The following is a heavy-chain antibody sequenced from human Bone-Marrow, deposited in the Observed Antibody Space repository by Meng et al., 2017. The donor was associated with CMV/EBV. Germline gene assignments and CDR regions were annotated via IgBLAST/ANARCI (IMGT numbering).Heavy chain of an antibody. V-gene: IGHV3-74*01. D-gene: IGHD1-26*01. CDR2: INSDGSST. J-gene: IGHJ3*02. CDR1: GFTFSSYA. CDR3: ATVGASDAFDI. Sequence: GGSLRLSCAASGFTFSSYAMHWVRQAPGKGLVWVSRINSDGSSTSYADSVKGRFTISRDNAKNTLYLQMNSLRAEDTAVYYCATVGASDAFDIWGQGTLVTVSS.